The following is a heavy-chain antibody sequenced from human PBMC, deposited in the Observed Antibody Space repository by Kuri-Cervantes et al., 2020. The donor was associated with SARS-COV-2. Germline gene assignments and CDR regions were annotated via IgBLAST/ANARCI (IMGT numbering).Heavy chain of an antibody. J-gene: IGHJ3*02. CDR1: GFTFSSYD. D-gene: IGHD2-2*01. CDR3: AKDVSSTSWQKGAFDI. Sequence: GGSLRLSCAASGFTFSSYDMSWVRQAPGKGLEWIAGIGSYGVTTYYADSVKGRFAVSRDNSKNTLSLQMNSLRAEDTAVYYCAKDVSSTSWQKGAFDIWGQGTMVTVSS. V-gene: IGHV3-23*01. CDR2: IGSYGVTT.